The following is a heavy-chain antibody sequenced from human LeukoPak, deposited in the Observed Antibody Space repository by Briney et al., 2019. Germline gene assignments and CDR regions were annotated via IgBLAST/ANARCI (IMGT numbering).Heavy chain of an antibody. CDR2: IYHNGDT. Sequence: PSDTLSLTCDVYRYSVNNNDWWGWIRQPPGKGLEWIGYIYHNGDTYYSPSLKSRITLSVDTSKNQFSLRLTSVTAMDAAVYYCAGSSVGAIEDDAFDIWGQGTMVTVSS. CDR3: AGSSVGAIEDDAFDI. V-gene: IGHV4-28*01. D-gene: IGHD1-26*01. J-gene: IGHJ3*02. CDR1: RYSVNNNDW.